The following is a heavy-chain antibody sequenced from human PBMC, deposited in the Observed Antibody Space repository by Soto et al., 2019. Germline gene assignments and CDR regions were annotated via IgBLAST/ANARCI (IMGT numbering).Heavy chain of an antibody. CDR1: GYTFTSYA. D-gene: IGHD2-2*01. CDR2: INAGNGNT. J-gene: IGHJ2*01. CDR3: AREYCSSTSCYDWYFDL. V-gene: IGHV1-3*01. Sequence: QVQLVQSGAEVKKPGASVKVSCKASGYTFTSYAMHWVRQAPGQRLEWMGWINAGNGNTKYSQKFQGRVTITRDTSXSXXYMELSSLRSEDTAVYYCAREYCSSTSCYDWYFDLWGRGTLVTVSS.